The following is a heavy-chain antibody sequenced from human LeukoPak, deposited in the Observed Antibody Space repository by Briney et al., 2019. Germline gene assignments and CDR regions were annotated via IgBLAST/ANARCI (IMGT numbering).Heavy chain of an antibody. Sequence: EASVKVSCKASGYTFTAYYMHWVRQAPGQGLEWMGWINPNSGGTNYAQKFQGRVTMTRDTSISTFYMELSRLTSDDTAVYYCARVWERSSSAWPFDYWGQGTLVTVSS. CDR3: ARVWERSSSAWPFDY. J-gene: IGHJ4*02. D-gene: IGHD6-19*01. V-gene: IGHV1-2*02. CDR1: GYTFTAYY. CDR2: INPNSGGT.